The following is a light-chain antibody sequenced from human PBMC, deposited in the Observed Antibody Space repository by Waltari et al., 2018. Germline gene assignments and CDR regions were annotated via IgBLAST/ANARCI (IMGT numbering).Light chain of an antibody. CDR1: QAIGTY. CDR3: QQLHTYPLT. Sequence: DIQLTQSPSFLSASVGRRVTVTCRASQAIGTYLAWYQKTPGKAPHLLIYAASSLHTGVPSRFSAGVSGTLFTLTINRLQPEDFATYYCQQLHTYPLTFGGGTEVEL. V-gene: IGKV1-9*01. J-gene: IGKJ4*01. CDR2: AAS.